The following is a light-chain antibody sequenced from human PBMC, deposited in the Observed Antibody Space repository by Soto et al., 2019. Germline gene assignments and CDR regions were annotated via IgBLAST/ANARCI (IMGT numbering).Light chain of an antibody. CDR3: QQLSNWPPGLT. V-gene: IGKV3-11*01. CDR2: DAS. J-gene: IGKJ4*01. Sequence: EIVLTQSPATLSLSPGERATLSCRASQSVSSYLAWYQQKPGQAPRLLIYDASNRATGIPARFSGSGSGTDFTLTISSLEPEEFAVYYCQQLSNWPPGLTFGGGTKVEIK. CDR1: QSVSSY.